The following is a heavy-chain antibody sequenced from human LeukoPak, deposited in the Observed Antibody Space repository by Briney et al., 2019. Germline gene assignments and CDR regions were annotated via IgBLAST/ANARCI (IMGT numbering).Heavy chain of an antibody. CDR3: ATYRQVMLPFEA. CDR1: GFTFSTYG. D-gene: IGHD5-18*01. V-gene: IGHV3-23*01. Sequence: PGGSLRLSCVASGFTFSTYGMSWVRQAPGKGLEWVSSTFQGGGEIHYADSVRGRFTISRDNSRSTLFLQMNSLRGEDTAIYYCATYRQVMLPFEAWGQGTLVTVSS. J-gene: IGHJ5*02. CDR2: TFQGGGEI.